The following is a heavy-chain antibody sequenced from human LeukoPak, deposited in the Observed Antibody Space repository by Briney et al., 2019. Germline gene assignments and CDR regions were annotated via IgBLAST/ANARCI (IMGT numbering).Heavy chain of an antibody. V-gene: IGHV3-23*01. CDR1: GLTFSSYA. D-gene: IGHD6-6*01. CDR3: AKTGLYSSSSPYDFDY. Sequence: PGGSLRLSCAAAGLTFSSYAISSGRQAPRNWLELVSSISGSGGSTYYADSVKGRFTISRDNSKNTLYLQMNSLRAEDTAVYYCAKTGLYSSSSPYDFDYWGQGTLVTVSS. CDR2: ISGSGGST. J-gene: IGHJ4*02.